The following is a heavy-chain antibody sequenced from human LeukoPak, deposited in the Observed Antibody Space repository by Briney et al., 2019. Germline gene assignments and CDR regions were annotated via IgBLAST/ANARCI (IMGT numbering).Heavy chain of an antibody. J-gene: IGHJ5*02. V-gene: IGHV4-61*01. CDR1: GGSVSSGSYY. Sequence: SETLSLTCTVSGGSVSSGSYYWSWIRQPPGKGLEWIGYIYYSGSTNYNPSLKSRVTISVDTSKNQFSLKLSSVTAADTAAYYCARDSGSYYNWFDPWGQGTLVTVSS. CDR3: ARDSGSYYNWFDP. CDR2: IYYSGST. D-gene: IGHD1-26*01.